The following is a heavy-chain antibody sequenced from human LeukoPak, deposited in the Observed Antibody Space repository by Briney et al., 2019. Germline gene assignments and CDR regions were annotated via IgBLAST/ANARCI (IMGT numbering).Heavy chain of an antibody. J-gene: IGHJ4*02. D-gene: IGHD3-16*02. CDR3: ARGPDYDYVWGSYRPFDY. CDR1: GGSFSGYY. V-gene: IGHV4-34*01. Sequence: KPSETLSLTCAVYGGSFSGYYWSWIRQPPGKGLEWIGEINHSGSTNYNPSLKSRVTLSVDTSKNQFSLKLSSVTAADTAVYYCARGPDYDYVWGSYRPFDYWGQGTLVTVSS. CDR2: INHSGST.